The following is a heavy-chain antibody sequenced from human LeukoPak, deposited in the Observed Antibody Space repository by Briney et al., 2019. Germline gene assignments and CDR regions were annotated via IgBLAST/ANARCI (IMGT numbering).Heavy chain of an antibody. CDR2: ISGSGGST. CDR3: AGTYSYDSSGYPYYFAC. J-gene: IGHJ4*02. Sequence: GASLRLSCAASGFTFSSYAMSWVRQAPGKGLEWVSAISGSGGSTYYADSVKGRFTISRDNSKNTLYLQMNSLRAEDTAVYYCAGTYSYDSSGYPYYFACWGQGTLVTVSS. CDR1: GFTFSSYA. V-gene: IGHV3-23*01. D-gene: IGHD3-22*01.